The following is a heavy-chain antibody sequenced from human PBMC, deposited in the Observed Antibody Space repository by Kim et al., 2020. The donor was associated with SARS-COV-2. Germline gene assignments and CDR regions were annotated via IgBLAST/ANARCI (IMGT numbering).Heavy chain of an antibody. V-gene: IGHV5-51*01. D-gene: IGHD3-22*01. CDR3: ATPRDSSPAFDI. Sequence: RYSPSFQGQVTISADKSISTAYLQWSSLKASDTAMYYCATPRDSSPAFDIWGQGTMVTVSS. J-gene: IGHJ3*02.